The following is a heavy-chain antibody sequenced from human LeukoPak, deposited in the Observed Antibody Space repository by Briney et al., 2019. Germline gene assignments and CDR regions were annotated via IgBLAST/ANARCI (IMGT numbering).Heavy chain of an antibody. CDR3: ARTHSGSYYPPSDYMDV. CDR1: GGTFSSYA. D-gene: IGHD1-26*01. CDR2: IIPIFGTA. Sequence: SVKLSCKASGGTFSSYAISWVRQAPGQGLEWMGGIIPIFGTANYAQKFQGRVTITTDESTSTAYMELSSLRSEDTAVYYCARTHSGSYYPPSDYMDVWGKGTTVTVSS. V-gene: IGHV1-69*05. J-gene: IGHJ6*03.